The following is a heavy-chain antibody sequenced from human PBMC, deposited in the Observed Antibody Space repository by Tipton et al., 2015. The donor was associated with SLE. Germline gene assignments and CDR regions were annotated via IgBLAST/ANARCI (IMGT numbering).Heavy chain of an antibody. Sequence: YLRLSCAASGFTFSTYGMHWVRQAPGKGLEWVAGISYDGSNKYYADSVKGRFTISRDNSKNTLYLQMNSLRGEDTAVYYCARDFLELGYYYMDVWGKGTTVTVSS. J-gene: IGHJ6*03. D-gene: IGHD3-3*01. V-gene: IGHV3-30*04. CDR2: ISYDGSNK. CDR1: GFTFSTYG. CDR3: ARDFLELGYYYMDV.